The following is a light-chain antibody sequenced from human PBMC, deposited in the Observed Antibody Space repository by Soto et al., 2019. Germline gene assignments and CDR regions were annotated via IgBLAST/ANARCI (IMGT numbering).Light chain of an antibody. J-gene: IGKJ1*01. CDR1: QSVSSN. Sequence: EIVMTQSPATLSVSPGERATLSCRASQSVSSNLAWYQQKPGQAPRLLIYGASTRATGIPARFSGSVSGTDFNLTISSLQSEDFAVDYCQQYNNWPPWTFGQGTKVEIK. CDR2: GAS. CDR3: QQYNNWPPWT. V-gene: IGKV3-15*01.